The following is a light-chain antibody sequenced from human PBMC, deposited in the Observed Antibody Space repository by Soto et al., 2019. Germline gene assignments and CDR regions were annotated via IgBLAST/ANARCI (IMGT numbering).Light chain of an antibody. CDR2: GAS. J-gene: IGKJ2*01. V-gene: IGKV3-15*01. CDR3: QHYNNWPHT. CDR1: QSVDSH. Sequence: RVMTQSPAALSVSPGERATLSCRASQSVDSHIAWYQHKPGRTPRLLIYGASPRATGIPARFSGSGSGTEFTLTISSLQSEDFAVYYCQHYNNWPHTFGQGTRLEIK.